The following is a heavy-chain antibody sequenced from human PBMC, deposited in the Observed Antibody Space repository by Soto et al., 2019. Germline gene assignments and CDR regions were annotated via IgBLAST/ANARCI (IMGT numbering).Heavy chain of an antibody. J-gene: IGHJ6*02. CDR1: GFTFSSSG. CDR3: AKDQDIVVVVAAMYGMDV. D-gene: IGHD2-15*01. CDR2: ISYDGSNK. V-gene: IGHV3-30*18. Sequence: GGSLRLSCAASGFTFSSSGMHWVRQAPGKGLEWVAVISYDGSNKFYADSVKGRFTISRDNSKNTLYLQMNSLRAEDTAVYYCAKDQDIVVVVAAMYGMDVWG.